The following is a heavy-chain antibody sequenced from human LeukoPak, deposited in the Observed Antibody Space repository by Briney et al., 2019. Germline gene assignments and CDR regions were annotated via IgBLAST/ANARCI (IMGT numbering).Heavy chain of an antibody. V-gene: IGHV4-34*01. D-gene: IGHD3-9*01. CDR2: INHSGST. CDR1: GGSFSGYY. CDR3: ARGLSLRYFDWGVSKFDP. J-gene: IGHJ5*02. Sequence: SETLSLTCAVYGGSFSGYYWSWIRQPPGKGLEWIGEINHSGSTNYNPSLKSRVTISVDTSKNQFSLKLSSVTAADTAVYYCARGLSLRYFDWGVSKFDPWGQGTLVTVSS.